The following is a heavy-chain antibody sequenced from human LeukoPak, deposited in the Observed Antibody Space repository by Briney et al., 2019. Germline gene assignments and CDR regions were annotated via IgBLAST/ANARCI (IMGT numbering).Heavy chain of an antibody. J-gene: IGHJ4*02. CDR3: TRAPPGMTMMTDY. D-gene: IGHD3-22*01. Sequence: ASVRVSCRASGYTFTNYHIAWVRQAPGQGLEWMGWVSTNDGNTVYAQRLQGRVTMTTDTSTSVAYMELRSLTSDDTAVYYCTRAPPGMTMMTDYWGQGTLVTVSS. V-gene: IGHV1-18*01. CDR1: GYTFTNYH. CDR2: VSTNDGNT.